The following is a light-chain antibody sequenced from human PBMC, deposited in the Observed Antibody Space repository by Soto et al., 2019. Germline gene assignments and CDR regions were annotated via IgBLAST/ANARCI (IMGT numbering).Light chain of an antibody. Sequence: QSVLTQPASVSGSPGQSITISCTGTSNVVGIYNLVSWYQQHPGKAPKLVIYEVFRRPSGVSDRFSGSKSGNTASLTISGLQAEDEADYYCCSYAGSNTYVFRTGTKVTVL. J-gene: IGLJ1*01. V-gene: IGLV2-23*02. CDR1: SNVVGIYNL. CDR2: EVF. CDR3: CSYAGSNTYV.